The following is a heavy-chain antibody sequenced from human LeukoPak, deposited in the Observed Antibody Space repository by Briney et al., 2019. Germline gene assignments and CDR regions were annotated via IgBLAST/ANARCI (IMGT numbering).Heavy chain of an antibody. CDR3: HYYGSGSLDAFDI. V-gene: IGHV3-21*01. CDR2: ISSSSSYI. D-gene: IGHD3-10*01. J-gene: IGHJ3*02. CDR1: GFTYSSYR. Sequence: PGGSLRLSCAASGFTYSSYRMNWVRQAPGKGLEWVSSISSSSSYIYYADSVKGRFTISRDNAKNSLYLQMNSLRAEDTAVYYCHYYGSGSLDAFDIWGQGTMVTVSS.